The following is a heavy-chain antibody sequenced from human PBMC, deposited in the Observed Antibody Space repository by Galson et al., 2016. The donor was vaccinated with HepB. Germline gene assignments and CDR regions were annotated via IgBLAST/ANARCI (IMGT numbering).Heavy chain of an antibody. Sequence: SVKVSCKASGGTFSSYAISWVRQAPGQGLEWMGGIIPIFGTANYAQKFQGRVTITADESTSTAYMELSSPRSEDTAVYYCARGAAAGMGYYYYYGMDVWGQGTTVIVSS. CDR1: GGTFSSYA. V-gene: IGHV1-69*13. D-gene: IGHD6-13*01. J-gene: IGHJ6*02. CDR2: IIPIFGTA. CDR3: ARGAAAGMGYYYYYGMDV.